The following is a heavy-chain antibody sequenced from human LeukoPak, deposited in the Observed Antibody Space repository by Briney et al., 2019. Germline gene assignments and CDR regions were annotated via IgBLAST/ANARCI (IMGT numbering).Heavy chain of an antibody. CDR3: ARSRDAYKYDYFDH. J-gene: IGHJ4*01. D-gene: IGHD5-24*01. CDR1: GVSIDDYY. CDR2: IYYTGST. Sequence: SGTLSLTCSVSGVSIDDYYWSWIRQPPGKRLEWIGYIYYTGSTKLNPSLKSRVTMSEDTSKNLLSLDLRSVTAADTAVYYCARSRDAYKYDYFDHWGRGTLVTVSS. V-gene: IGHV4-59*01.